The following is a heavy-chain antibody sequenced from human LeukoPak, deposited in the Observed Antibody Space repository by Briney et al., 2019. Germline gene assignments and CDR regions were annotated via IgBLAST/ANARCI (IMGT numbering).Heavy chain of an antibody. CDR3: ARFRYDSSGYFPSYFDY. J-gene: IGHJ4*02. D-gene: IGHD3-22*01. CDR1: GGSISSYY. V-gene: IGHV4-59*01. CDR2: IYYSGST. Sequence: SETLSLTCTVSGGSISSYYWSWIRQPPGKGLEWIGYIYYSGSTDYNPSLKSRVTISVDTSKSQFSLRLSSVTAADTAVYYCARFRYDSSGYFPSYFDYWGRGTLVTVSS.